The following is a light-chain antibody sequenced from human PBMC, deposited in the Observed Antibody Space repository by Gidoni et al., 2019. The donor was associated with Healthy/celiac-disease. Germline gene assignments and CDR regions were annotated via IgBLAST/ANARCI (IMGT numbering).Light chain of an antibody. V-gene: IGKV3-11*01. CDR3: QQRGNWPTWT. CDR1: QSVSS. CDR2: DAS. J-gene: IGKJ1*01. Sequence: EIVLTQSPATLSLSPGERATLSCRASQSVSSRLLIYDASNRATGIPARFSGSGSGTDFTLTISRLEPEDFAVYYCQQRGNWPTWTFGKGTKVEIK.